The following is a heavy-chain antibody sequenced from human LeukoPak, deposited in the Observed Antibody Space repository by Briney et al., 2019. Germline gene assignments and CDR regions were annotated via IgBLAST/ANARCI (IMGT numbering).Heavy chain of an antibody. Sequence: PGGSLRLSCAASGFTFSSYGTHWVRQAAGKGLEWVAVIANDGITTYYADSVKGRFTISRDTSRNTLYLQMNSLRAEDTAVYYCAKDSMPAAGKGIYFDYWGQGTLVTVSS. CDR1: GFTFSSYG. CDR2: IANDGITT. D-gene: IGHD6-13*01. J-gene: IGHJ4*02. V-gene: IGHV3-33*05. CDR3: AKDSMPAAGKGIYFDY.